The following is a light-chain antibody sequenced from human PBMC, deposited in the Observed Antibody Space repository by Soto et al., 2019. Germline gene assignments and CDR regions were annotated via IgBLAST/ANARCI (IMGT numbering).Light chain of an antibody. V-gene: IGLV1-40*01. CDR3: QSYDTSLSGSCV. J-gene: IGLJ1*01. CDR2: DNN. CDR1: SSNIGAGYD. Sequence: QSVLAQPPSVSAAPGQKVTISCSGSSSNIGAGYDVHWYQQLPGTAPKLLIYDNNNRPSGVPDRISGSKSGTSASLAITGLQAEDEADYYCQSYDTSLSGSCVFGTGTKVTVL.